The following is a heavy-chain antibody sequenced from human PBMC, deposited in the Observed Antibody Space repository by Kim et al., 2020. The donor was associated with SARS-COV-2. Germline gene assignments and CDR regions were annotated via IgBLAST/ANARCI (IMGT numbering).Heavy chain of an antibody. Sequence: YYNPSLKSRVTISVDTSKNQFSLKLSSVTAADTAVYYCVSGTSYYWYFDLWGRGTLVTVSS. D-gene: IGHD1-26*01. CDR3: VSGTSYYWYFDL. V-gene: IGHV4-39*01. J-gene: IGHJ2*01.